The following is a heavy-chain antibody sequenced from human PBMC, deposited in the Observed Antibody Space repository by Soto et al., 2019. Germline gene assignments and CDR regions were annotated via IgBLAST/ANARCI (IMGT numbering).Heavy chain of an antibody. CDR3: VSLVAATKHPSWFDP. J-gene: IGHJ5*02. CDR1: GFTFSIYS. D-gene: IGHD2-15*01. CDR2: ISSSSSYI. V-gene: IGHV3-21*01. Sequence: GGSLRLSCAASGFTFSIYSMNWFRQAPGKGLEWVSSISSSSSYIYYADSVKGRFTISRDNAKNSLYLQMDSLRAEDTAVYYCVSLVAATKHPSWFDPWGQGTLVTVSS.